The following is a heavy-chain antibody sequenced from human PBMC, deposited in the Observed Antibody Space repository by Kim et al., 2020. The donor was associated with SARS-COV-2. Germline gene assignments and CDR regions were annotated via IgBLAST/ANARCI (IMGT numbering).Heavy chain of an antibody. V-gene: IGHV1-18*01. Sequence: ASVKVSCKASGYTFTSYGISWVRQAPGQGLEWMGWISAYNGNTNYAQKLQGRVTMTTDTSTSTAYMELRSLRSDDTAVYYCARASRTIYYYDSSGYYPSFDYWGQGTLVTVSS. D-gene: IGHD3-22*01. CDR1: GYTFTSYG. J-gene: IGHJ4*02. CDR3: ARASRTIYYYDSSGYYPSFDY. CDR2: ISAYNGNT.